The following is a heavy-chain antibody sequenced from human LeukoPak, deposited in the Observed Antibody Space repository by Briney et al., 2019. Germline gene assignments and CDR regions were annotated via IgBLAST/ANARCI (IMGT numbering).Heavy chain of an antibody. CDR1: GYSISSGYY. V-gene: IGHV4-38-2*02. J-gene: IGHJ6*03. Sequence: SETLSLTCTVSGYSISSGYYWGWIRQPPGKGLEWIGSIFHSGSTYYNPSLKSRVTISLDTSKNQFSLKLSSVTAADTAVYYCARVRRTYYYYMDVWGKGTTVTVSS. CDR2: IFHSGST. CDR3: ARVRRTYYYYMDV.